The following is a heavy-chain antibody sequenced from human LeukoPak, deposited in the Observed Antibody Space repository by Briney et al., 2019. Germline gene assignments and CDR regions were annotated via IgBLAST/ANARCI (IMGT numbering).Heavy chain of an antibody. J-gene: IGHJ4*02. Sequence: GASVKVSCKASLGTLTRYTISWVRQAPGQGLEWMGRIIPILGIANYAQKFQGRVTITADKTTSTAYMELSSRRSEDTAVYYCARDRGSITMIARPGNYFDYWGQGTLVTVSS. V-gene: IGHV1-69*10. D-gene: IGHD3-22*01. CDR3: ARDRGSITMIARPGNYFDY. CDR1: LGTLTRYT. CDR2: IIPILGIA.